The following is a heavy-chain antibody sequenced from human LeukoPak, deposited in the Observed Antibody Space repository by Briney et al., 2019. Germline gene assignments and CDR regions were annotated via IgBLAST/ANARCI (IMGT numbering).Heavy chain of an antibody. V-gene: IGHV3-15*01. Sequence: PGGSLRLSCAASGFTFSNAWMSWVRQAPGKGLEWVGRIKSKTDGGTTDYAAPVKGRFTISRDDSKNTLYLQMNSLKTEDTAVYYCTTDSPTIWFGELWDLPYIWGQGTLVTVSS. CDR2: IKSKTDGGTT. CDR3: TTDSPTIWFGELWDLPYI. D-gene: IGHD3-10*01. J-gene: IGHJ4*02. CDR1: GFTFSNAW.